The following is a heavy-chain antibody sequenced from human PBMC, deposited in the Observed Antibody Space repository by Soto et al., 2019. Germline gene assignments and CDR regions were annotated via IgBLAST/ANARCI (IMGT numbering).Heavy chain of an antibody. D-gene: IGHD3-9*01. CDR2: MNPNSGNT. CDR1: GYTFTSYD. J-gene: IGHJ4*02. V-gene: IGHV1-8*01. CDR3: ARALRYFDWLLPYFDY. Sequence: QVQLVQSGAEVKKPGASVKVSCKASGYTFTSYDINWVRQATGQGLEWMGWMNPNSGNTGYAQKFQGRVTMTRNTSISTAYRELSSLRSEDTAVYYCARALRYFDWLLPYFDYWGQGTLVTVSS.